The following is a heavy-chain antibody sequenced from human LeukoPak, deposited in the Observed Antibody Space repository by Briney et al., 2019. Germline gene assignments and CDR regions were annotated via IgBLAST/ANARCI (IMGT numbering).Heavy chain of an antibody. CDR1: GASISSGNYY. V-gene: IGHV4-30-4*01. Sequence: PSETLSLTCTVSGASISSGNYYWSWIRQPPGKGLEWIGYISYSGNTYYNPSLKSPVTISVDTSKNQFSLKLSSVTAADTAVYYCARGTYGSGKPFDYWGQGTLVTVSS. CDR2: ISYSGNT. CDR3: ARGTYGSGKPFDY. D-gene: IGHD3-10*01. J-gene: IGHJ4*02.